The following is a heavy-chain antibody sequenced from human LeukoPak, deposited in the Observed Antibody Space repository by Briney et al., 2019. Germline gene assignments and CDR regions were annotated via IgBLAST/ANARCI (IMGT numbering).Heavy chain of an antibody. CDR2: IYTSGST. Sequence: PSETLSLTCTVSGGSIGSYYWSWIRQPAGKGLEWIGRIYTSGSTNYNPSLKSRVTMSVDTSKNQFSLKLSSVTAADTAVYYCARIGELLNRYYYYYMDVWGKGTTVTVSS. D-gene: IGHD1-26*01. CDR3: ARIGELLNRYYYYYMDV. V-gene: IGHV4-4*07. J-gene: IGHJ6*03. CDR1: GGSIGSYY.